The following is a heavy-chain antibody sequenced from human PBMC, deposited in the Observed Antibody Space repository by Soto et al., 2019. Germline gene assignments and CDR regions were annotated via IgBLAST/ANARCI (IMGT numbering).Heavy chain of an antibody. CDR3: ARDPYSSGSNWFDP. Sequence: GGSLRLSCAASGFTLSSYGMHWVRQAPGKGLEWVAVIWYDGSNKYYADSVKGRFTISRDNSKNTLYLQMNSLRAEDTAVYYCARDPYSSGSNWFDPWGQGTLVTVSS. CDR1: GFTLSSYG. D-gene: IGHD6-19*01. CDR2: IWYDGSNK. V-gene: IGHV3-33*01. J-gene: IGHJ5*02.